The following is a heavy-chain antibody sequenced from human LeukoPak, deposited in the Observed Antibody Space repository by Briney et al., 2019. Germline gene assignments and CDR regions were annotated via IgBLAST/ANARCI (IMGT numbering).Heavy chain of an antibody. V-gene: IGHV1-69*13. CDR1: GGTFSSYA. CDR2: IIPIFGTA. J-gene: IGHJ5*02. CDR3: ARKEDAGYSSSWYWFDP. D-gene: IGHD6-13*01. Sequence: SVKVSCKASGGTFSSYAISWVRQAPGQGLEWMGGIIPIFGTANYAQKFQGRVTITADESTSTAYMELSSLRSEDTAVYYCARKEDAGYSSSWYWFDPWGQGTLVTVSS.